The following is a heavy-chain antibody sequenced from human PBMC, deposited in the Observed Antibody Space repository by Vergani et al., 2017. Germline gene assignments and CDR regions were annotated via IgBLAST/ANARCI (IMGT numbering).Heavy chain of an antibody. CDR2: IVGSGGRT. V-gene: IGHV3-23*01. J-gene: IGHJ3*02. CDR1: GFTFSSHV. Sequence: EVQLLESGGSLVQPGGSLRLSCAASGFTFSSHVMTWVRQAPGKGLEWVSAIVGSGGRTYYADSVKGRFTISRDNSKNSMYLQLNSLSADDTAVYYCAKSRGYYSTDGFDIWGQGTMVTVSS. D-gene: IGHD2-15*01. CDR3: AKSRGYYSTDGFDI.